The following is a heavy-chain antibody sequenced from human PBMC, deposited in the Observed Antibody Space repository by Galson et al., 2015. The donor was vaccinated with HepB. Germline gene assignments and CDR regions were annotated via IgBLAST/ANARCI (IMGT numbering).Heavy chain of an antibody. CDR3: ARVFYDSTQGEDAFDI. CDR1: GFTFSSYA. V-gene: IGHV3-23*01. J-gene: IGHJ3*02. CDR2: ISGSGGST. Sequence: SLRLSCAASGFTFSSYAMSWVRQAPGKGLEWVSAISGSGGSTYYADSVKGRFTISRDNSKNTLYLQMNSLRAEDTAVYYCARVFYDSTQGEDAFDIWGQGTMVTVSS. D-gene: IGHD3-22*01.